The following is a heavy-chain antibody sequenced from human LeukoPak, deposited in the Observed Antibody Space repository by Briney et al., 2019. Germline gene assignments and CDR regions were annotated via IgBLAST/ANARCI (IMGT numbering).Heavy chain of an antibody. CDR3: AKQLGYCSDGSCYFPY. D-gene: IGHD2-15*01. Sequence: GGSLRLSCAASGFTFSTYALSWVRQAPGKGLEWVSGISASGGDTFYADSVKGRFTISRDNSKNTLSLQMNSLRVEDTATYYCAKQLGYCSDGSCYFPYWGQGTLVTVSS. CDR2: ISASGGDT. V-gene: IGHV3-23*01. CDR1: GFTFSTYA. J-gene: IGHJ4*02.